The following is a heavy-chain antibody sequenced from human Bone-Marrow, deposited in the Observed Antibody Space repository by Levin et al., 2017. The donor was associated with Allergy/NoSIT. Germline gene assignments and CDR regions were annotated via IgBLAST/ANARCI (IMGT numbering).Heavy chain of an antibody. Sequence: LSLTCAASGFTFSSQSMSWVRHVPGKGLEWVSAISGCSAYIYYGDSVKGRFTISRDNSENTLYLQMNSLRPEDTALYYCTVSSWSGFDDWGQGTLVTVSS. J-gene: IGHJ4*02. CDR1: GFTFSSQS. CDR3: TVSSWSGFDD. V-gene: IGHV3-23*01. D-gene: IGHD6-13*01. CDR2: ISGCSAYI.